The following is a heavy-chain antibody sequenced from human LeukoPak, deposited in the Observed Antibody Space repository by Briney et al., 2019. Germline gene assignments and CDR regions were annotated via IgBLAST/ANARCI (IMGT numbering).Heavy chain of an antibody. Sequence: GGSLRLAFAASGFTFSSDAMSWVRQSPGKVLEWVSFIYNCGSTYYADYVKGRFTISRHNSKHTLYLKMNSLRAEDTAVYYCATPLMTPSYYGMDVWGQGTTVTVSS. CDR2: IYNCGST. CDR1: GFTFSSDA. D-gene: IGHD3-16*01. CDR3: ATPLMTPSYYGMDV. J-gene: IGHJ6*02. V-gene: IGHV3-53*04.